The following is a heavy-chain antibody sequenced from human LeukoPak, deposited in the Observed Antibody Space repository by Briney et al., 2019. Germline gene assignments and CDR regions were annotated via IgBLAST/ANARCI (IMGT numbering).Heavy chain of an antibody. D-gene: IGHD3-22*01. CDR1: GFTFDDYA. CDR3: ARGHYYDSSGYPGAFDI. Sequence: GRSLRLSCAASGFTFDDYAMHWVRQAPGKGLEWVSGISWNSGSIGYADFVKGRFTISRDNAKTSLYLEMDSLRTEDTALYYCARGHYYDSSGYPGAFDIWGQGTMVTVSS. V-gene: IGHV3-9*01. CDR2: ISWNSGSI. J-gene: IGHJ3*02.